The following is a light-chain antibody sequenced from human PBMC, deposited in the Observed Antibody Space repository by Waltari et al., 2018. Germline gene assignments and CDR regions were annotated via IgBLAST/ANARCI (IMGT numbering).Light chain of an antibody. CDR1: SSDMGGYDC. V-gene: IGLV2-11*01. J-gene: IGLJ2*01. CDR3: CSYAGADTSVV. CDR2: DVN. Sequence: QSALTQPRSVSGSPGQSVTISCTGTSSDMGGYDCVTRYQQYPGKAPKLIIYDVNKRPPGVPDRFSGSKSGNTASLTISGLLNEDEADYYCCSYAGADTSVVFGGGTTLTVL.